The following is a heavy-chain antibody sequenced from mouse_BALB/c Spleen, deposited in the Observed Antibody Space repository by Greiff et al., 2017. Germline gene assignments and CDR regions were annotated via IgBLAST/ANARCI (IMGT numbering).Heavy chain of an antibody. V-gene: IGHV1S22*01. CDR3: TRKVYYGSSYEFAY. D-gene: IGHD1-1*01. Sequence: LQHPGSELVRPGASVKLSCKASGYTFTSYWMHWVKQRPGQGLEWIGNIYPCSGSTNYDEKFKSKATLTVDTSSSTAYMQLSSLTSADSAVYYCTRKVYYGSSYEFAYWGQGTLVTVSA. CDR1: GYTFTSYW. J-gene: IGHJ3*01. CDR2: IYPCSGST.